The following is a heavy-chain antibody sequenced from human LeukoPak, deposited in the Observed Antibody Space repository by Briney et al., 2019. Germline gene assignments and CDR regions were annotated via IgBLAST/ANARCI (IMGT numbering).Heavy chain of an antibody. CDR2: ISSSGSTI. D-gene: IGHD2-15*01. CDR1: GFTFSDYY. V-gene: IGHV3-11*01. Sequence: GGSLRLSCAASGFTFSDYYMSWIRQAPGKGLEWVSYISSSGSTIYYADSVKGRFTISRDNAKNSLYLQMNSLRAEDTAVYYCARETPIYCSGGSCYPGDAFDIWGQGTMVPVSS. J-gene: IGHJ3*02. CDR3: ARETPIYCSGGSCYPGDAFDI.